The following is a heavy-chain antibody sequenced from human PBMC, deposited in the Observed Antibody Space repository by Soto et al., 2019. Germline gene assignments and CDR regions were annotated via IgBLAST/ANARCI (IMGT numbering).Heavy chain of an antibody. CDR3: ARAISLSMNFWFDP. Sequence: SETLSLTCTVSGGSISSYYWSWIRQPPGKGLEWIGYIYYSGSTNYNPSLKSRVTISVDTSKNQFSLKLSSVTAADTAVYYCARAISLSMNFWFDPWGQGTLVTVSS. J-gene: IGHJ5*02. CDR2: IYYSGST. CDR1: GGSISSYY. V-gene: IGHV4-59*01. D-gene: IGHD3-22*01.